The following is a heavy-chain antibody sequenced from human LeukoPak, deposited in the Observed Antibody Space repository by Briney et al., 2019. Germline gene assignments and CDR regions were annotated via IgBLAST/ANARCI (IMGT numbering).Heavy chain of an antibody. Sequence: SETLSLTCAVSGGSISSSNWWSWVRQPPGKGLEWIGEIYHSGSTNYNPSLKSRVTISVDKSKNQFSLKLSSVTAADTAVYYCAIVRYDYVWGSYPYNPPDYWGQGTLVTVSS. D-gene: IGHD3-16*01. V-gene: IGHV4-4*02. CDR3: AIVRYDYVWGSYPYNPPDY. CDR1: GGSISSSNW. J-gene: IGHJ4*02. CDR2: IYHSGST.